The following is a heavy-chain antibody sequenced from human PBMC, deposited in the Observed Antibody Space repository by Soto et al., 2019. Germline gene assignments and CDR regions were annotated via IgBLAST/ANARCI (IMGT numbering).Heavy chain of an antibody. V-gene: IGHV4-31*03. D-gene: IGHD2-15*01. CDR1: GGSISSGGYY. J-gene: IGHJ5*02. Sequence: QVQLQESGPGLVKPSQTLSLTCTVSGGSISSGGYYWSWIRQHPGKGLEWIGYIYYSGSTYYNPSLQCRVTTSVAPTKNQCSLERSSVTAADTAVYYCAGLDCSGGCCYPDAWGQGTLVTVAT. CDR2: IYYSGST. CDR3: AGLDCSGGCCYPDA.